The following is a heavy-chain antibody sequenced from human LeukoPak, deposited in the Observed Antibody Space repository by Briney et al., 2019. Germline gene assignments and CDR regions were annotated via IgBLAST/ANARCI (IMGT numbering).Heavy chain of an antibody. J-gene: IGHJ5*02. CDR2: IIPIFGTA. V-gene: IGHV1-69*13. CDR3: ARSGDRSGIAAAGYNWFDP. Sequence: SVKVSCKASGGTFSSYAISWVRQAPGQGLEWMGGIIPIFGTANYAQKFQGRVTITADESTSTAYMELSSLRSEDTAVYYCARSGDRSGIAAAGYNWFDPWGQGTLVTVSS. CDR1: GGTFSSYA. D-gene: IGHD6-13*01.